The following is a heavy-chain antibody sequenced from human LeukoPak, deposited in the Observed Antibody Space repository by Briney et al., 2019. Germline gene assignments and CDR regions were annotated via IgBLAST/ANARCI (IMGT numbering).Heavy chain of an antibody. J-gene: IGHJ5*02. Sequence: SETLSLTCTVSGGSISSYYWSWIRQPAGKGLEWIGRTYTSGSTNYNPSLKSRVTMSVDTSKNQFSLKLSSVTAADTAVYYCARDRGDYYDSSGYYPRFDPWGQGTLVTVSS. V-gene: IGHV4-4*07. CDR1: GGSISSYY. CDR2: TYTSGST. CDR3: ARDRGDYYDSSGYYPRFDP. D-gene: IGHD3-22*01.